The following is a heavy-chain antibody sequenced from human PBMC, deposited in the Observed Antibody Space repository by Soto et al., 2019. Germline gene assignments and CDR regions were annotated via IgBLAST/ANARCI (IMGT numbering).Heavy chain of an antibody. CDR3: ARVIRGLTIFGVAHPRYY. V-gene: IGHV1-3*01. CDR1: GYPFTNYA. CDR2: INVGEKKT. J-gene: IGHJ4*02. Sequence: ASVKVSCKASGYPFTNYAIHWVRQAPGQRLEWVGWINVGEKKTRYSQTFQGRVTITSDQSANTAYMELSRLKFEDTAVYYCARVIRGLTIFGVAHPRYYWGQGTLVTVSS. D-gene: IGHD3-3*01.